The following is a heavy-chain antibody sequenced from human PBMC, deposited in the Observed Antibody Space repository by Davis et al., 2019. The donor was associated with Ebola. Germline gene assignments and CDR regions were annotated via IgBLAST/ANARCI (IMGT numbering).Heavy chain of an antibody. Sequence: GESLKISCAASGFTFSSYGMHWVRQAPGKGLEWVAVISYDGSNKYYADSVKGRFTISRDNSKNTLYLQMNSLRAEDTAVYYCAKDHGRPQQLVRGLYYYYGMDVWGKGTTVTVSS. J-gene: IGHJ6*04. CDR2: ISYDGSNK. CDR1: GFTFSSYG. CDR3: AKDHGRPQQLVRGLYYYYGMDV. D-gene: IGHD6-13*01. V-gene: IGHV3-30*18.